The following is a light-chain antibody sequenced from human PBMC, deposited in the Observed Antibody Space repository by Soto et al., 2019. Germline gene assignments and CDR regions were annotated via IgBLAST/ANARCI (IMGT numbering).Light chain of an antibody. CDR1: QDISMY. J-gene: IGKJ5*01. CDR3: QQYYSYPQT. Sequence: AIRLTQSPSSLSASTGDRVTITCRASQDISMYLAWYQQKPGKAPKLLIYAASTLQRGVPSRFTGSGSGTNFTLTISCLQSEDFATYYCQQYYSYPQTFGQGTRVDIK. CDR2: AAS. V-gene: IGKV1-8*01.